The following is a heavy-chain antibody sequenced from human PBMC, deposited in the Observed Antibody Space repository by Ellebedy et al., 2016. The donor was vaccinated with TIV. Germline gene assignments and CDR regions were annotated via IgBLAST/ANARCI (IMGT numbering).Heavy chain of an antibody. CDR1: GFTFSNYA. CDR2: ISGSGGST. J-gene: IGHJ6*02. CDR3: VKMNQNMVQTYIMGLTYYYGMDV. V-gene: IGHV3-23*01. Sequence: PGGSLRLSCAASGFTFSNYAISWVRQVPGKGLEWVSAISGSGGSTYYADSVKGRFTISSDNSKTTLFLQMNSLRVEDTAVYYCVKMNQNMVQTYIMGLTYYYGMDVWGQGTTVTVSS. D-gene: IGHD3-10*01.